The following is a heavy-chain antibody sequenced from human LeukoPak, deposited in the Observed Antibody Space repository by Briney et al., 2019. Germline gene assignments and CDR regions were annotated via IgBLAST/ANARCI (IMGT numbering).Heavy chain of an antibody. CDR1: GGSISSYY. J-gene: IGHJ4*02. D-gene: IGHD3-16*02. Sequence: SETLSLTCTVSGGSISSYYWSWIRQPPGKGLEWLGYIYYSGSTNYNPSLKSRVTISVDTSKNQFSLKLSSVTAADTAVYYCARTDFTFGGVIVFDYGGQGTLVTVSS. CDR3: ARTDFTFGGVIVFDY. V-gene: IGHV4-59*01. CDR2: IYYSGST.